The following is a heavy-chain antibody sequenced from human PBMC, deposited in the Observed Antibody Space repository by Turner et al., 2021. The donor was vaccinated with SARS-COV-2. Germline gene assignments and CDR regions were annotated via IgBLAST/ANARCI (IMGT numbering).Heavy chain of an antibody. D-gene: IGHD4-17*01. V-gene: IGHV1-69*06. CDR3: ARRIYGGLDY. CDR1: GGTFSSYA. CDR2: SIPIFGTA. Sequence: QVQLVQSGAVVKKPGSSVKVSCNASGGTFSSYAISWVRQAPGQGLEWMGGSIPIFGTANYAQKFQGRVTITADKSTSTVYMELSSLRSEDTALYYCARRIYGGLDYWGQGTLVTVSS. J-gene: IGHJ4*02.